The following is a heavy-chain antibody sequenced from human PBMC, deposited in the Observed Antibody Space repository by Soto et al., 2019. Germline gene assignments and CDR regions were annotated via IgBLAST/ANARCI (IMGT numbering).Heavy chain of an antibody. CDR1: GFTFSSYS. J-gene: IGHJ3*02. CDR3: ARDVKLDYGDYVAFDI. V-gene: IGHV3-21*01. CDR2: ISSSSSYI. D-gene: IGHD4-17*01. Sequence: EVQLVESGGGLVKPGGSLRLSCAASGFTFSSYSMNWVRQAPGKGLEWVSSISSSSSYIYYADSGKGRFTISRDNAKNSLSLQMNSLRAEDTAVYYCARDVKLDYGDYVAFDIWGQGTMVTVSS.